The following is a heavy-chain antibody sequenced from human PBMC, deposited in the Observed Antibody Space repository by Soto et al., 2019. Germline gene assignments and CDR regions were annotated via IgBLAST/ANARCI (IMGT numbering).Heavy chain of an antibody. CDR1: GFTFSSYA. Sequence: QVQLVESGGGVVQPGRSLRLSCAASGFTFSSYAMHWVRQAPGKGLEWVAVILYDGSNKYYADSVKGRFTISRDNSKNTLYLQMNSLRAEDTAVYYCARGYGSGSYTDWYFDLWGRGTLVTVSS. J-gene: IGHJ2*01. CDR2: ILYDGSNK. V-gene: IGHV3-30-3*01. D-gene: IGHD3-10*01. CDR3: ARGYGSGSYTDWYFDL.